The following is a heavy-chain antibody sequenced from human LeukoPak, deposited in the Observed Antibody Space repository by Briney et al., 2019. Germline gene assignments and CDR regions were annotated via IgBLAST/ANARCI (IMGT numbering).Heavy chain of an antibody. J-gene: IGHJ4*02. CDR3: ARDGGLHTNFDY. D-gene: IGHD2-15*01. CDR2: TKPDGSAE. V-gene: IGHV3-7*01. Sequence: PGGSLRLSCAASGFSFRNYWMGWVRQAPGKGLEWVANTKPDGSAEYYADSVRGRFTASRDNANKLLYLQMNRLRAEDTAVYYCARDGGLHTNFDYWGQGTLLTVSS. CDR1: GFSFRNYW.